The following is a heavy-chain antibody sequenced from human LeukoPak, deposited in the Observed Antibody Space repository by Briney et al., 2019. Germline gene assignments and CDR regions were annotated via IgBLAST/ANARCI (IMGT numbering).Heavy chain of an antibody. D-gene: IGHD3-22*01. Sequence: GASVKVSCKASGYMFTSYYMHWVRQAPGQGLEWMGWMNPNSGNTGYAQKFQGRVTMTRYTSISTAYMELSSLRSEDTAVYYCATQYYYDSSGYYFAYWGQGTLVTVSS. J-gene: IGHJ4*02. V-gene: IGHV1-8*01. CDR1: GYMFTSYY. CDR3: ATQYYYDSSGYYFAY. CDR2: MNPNSGNT.